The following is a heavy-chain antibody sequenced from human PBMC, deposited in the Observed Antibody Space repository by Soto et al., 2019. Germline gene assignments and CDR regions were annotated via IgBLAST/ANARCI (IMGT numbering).Heavy chain of an antibody. Sequence: SETLSLTCTVSGGSISSSSYYWGWIRQPPGKGLEWIGSIYYSGSTYYNPPLKSRFTISRDNAKNTLYLQMNSLRAEDTAVYYCARDRGWSLFDYWGQGTLVTVSS. CDR1: GGSISSSSYY. D-gene: IGHD6-19*01. V-gene: IGHV4-39*02. J-gene: IGHJ4*02. CDR2: IYYSGST. CDR3: ARDRGWSLFDY.